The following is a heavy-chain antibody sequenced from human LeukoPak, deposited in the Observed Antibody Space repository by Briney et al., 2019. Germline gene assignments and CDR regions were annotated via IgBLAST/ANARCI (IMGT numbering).Heavy chain of an antibody. D-gene: IGHD1-26*01. CDR2: IYPGGSDI. J-gene: IGHJ4*02. CDR3: ARRRDLYSGSYYPFDY. V-gene: IGHV5-51*01. CDR1: GYSFTTHW. Sequence: PGESLKISCKGSGYSFTTHWIGWVRQMPGKGLELMGIIYPGGSDIRYSPSFQGQVTISADKSISTAYLQWSSLKASDTAMYYCARRRDLYSGSYYPFDYWGQGTLVTVSS.